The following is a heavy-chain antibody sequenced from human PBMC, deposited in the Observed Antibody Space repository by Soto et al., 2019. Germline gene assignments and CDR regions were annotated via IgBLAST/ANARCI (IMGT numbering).Heavy chain of an antibody. CDR3: ARDGCSGSNCLNWFDP. CDR1: GFTFSSYS. CDR2: ISSSSNYI. Sequence: GGSLRLSCAASGFTFSSYSMNWVRQAPGKGLEWVSSISSSSNYIYYADSVKGRFTISRDNAKNSLYLQMNSLRAEDTAVYYCARDGCSGSNCLNWFDPWGQGTLVTVSS. D-gene: IGHD2-15*01. V-gene: IGHV3-21*01. J-gene: IGHJ5*02.